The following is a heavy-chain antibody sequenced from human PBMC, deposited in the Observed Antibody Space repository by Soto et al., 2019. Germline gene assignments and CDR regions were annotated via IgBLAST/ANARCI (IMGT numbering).Heavy chain of an antibody. D-gene: IGHD2-2*01. Sequence: SETLSLTCTVSGDSISDYYWSWIRQPPGKGLEWIGYIFYRGSASTNYNPSLKSRVTISVDTSKNQFSLDLSSVTAADTAVYYCSSSTCYAPRNHYFDSWGQGTLVTVSS. J-gene: IGHJ4*02. CDR3: SSSTCYAPRNHYFDS. CDR2: IFYRGSAST. V-gene: IGHV4-59*01. CDR1: GDSISDYY.